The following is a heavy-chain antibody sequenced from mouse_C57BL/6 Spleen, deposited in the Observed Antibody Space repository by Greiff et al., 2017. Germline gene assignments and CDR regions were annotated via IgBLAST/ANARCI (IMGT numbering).Heavy chain of an antibody. J-gene: IGHJ2*01. CDR2: IYPGSGST. D-gene: IGHD1-1*01. Sequence: QVQLKQPGAELVKPGASVKMSCKASGYTFTSYWITWVKQRPGQGLEWIGDIYPGSGSTNYNEKFKSKATLTVDTSSSTAYMQLSSLTSEDSAVYYGAREGLLTTVNFDSWGQGTTLTVSS. CDR1: GYTFTSYW. V-gene: IGHV1-55*01. CDR3: AREGLLTTVNFDS.